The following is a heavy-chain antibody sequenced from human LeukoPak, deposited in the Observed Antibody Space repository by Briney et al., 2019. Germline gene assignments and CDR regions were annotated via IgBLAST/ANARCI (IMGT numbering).Heavy chain of an antibody. CDR2: IIPIFGTA. D-gene: IGHD6-13*01. J-gene: IGHJ4*02. CDR3: ARGGQPGIAAAGVDY. Sequence: ASVKVSCKASGGTFSSYAISWVRQAPGQGLEWMGGIIPIFGTANYAQKFQGRVTITADKSTSTAYMELSSLRSEDTAVYYCARGGQPGIAAAGVDYWGQGTLVTVSS. CDR1: GGTFSSYA. V-gene: IGHV1-69*06.